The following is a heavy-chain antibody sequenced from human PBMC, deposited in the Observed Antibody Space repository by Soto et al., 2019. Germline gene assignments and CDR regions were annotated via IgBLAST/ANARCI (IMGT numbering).Heavy chain of an antibody. CDR3: AREVVTAIRLFDY. J-gene: IGHJ4*02. Sequence: SETLSLTCTVSGGSISSGDYYWSWIRQPPGKGLEWIGYIYYSGSTYYNPSLKSRVTISVDTSKNQFSLKLSSVTAADTAVYYCAREVVTAIRLFDYWGQGTLVTSPQ. D-gene: IGHD2-21*02. CDR1: GGSISSGDYY. CDR2: IYYSGST. V-gene: IGHV4-30-4*01.